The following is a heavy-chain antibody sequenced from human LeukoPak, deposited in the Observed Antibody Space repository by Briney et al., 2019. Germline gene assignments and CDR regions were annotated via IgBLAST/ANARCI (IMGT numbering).Heavy chain of an antibody. D-gene: IGHD3-10*01. J-gene: IGHJ4*02. V-gene: IGHV3-21*04. Sequence: GGSLRLSCAASGFMFSSYSMNWVRQAPGKGLEWVSSISAAGTFIYYANSVKGRFTISRDNAEGSLYLQMNSLRAEDTAVYYCARAMVRGDCLDYWGQGTLVTVSS. CDR1: GFMFSSYS. CDR3: ARAMVRGDCLDY. CDR2: ISAAGTFI.